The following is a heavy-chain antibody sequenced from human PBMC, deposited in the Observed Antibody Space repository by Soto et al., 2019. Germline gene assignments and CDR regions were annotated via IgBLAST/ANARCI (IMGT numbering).Heavy chain of an antibody. J-gene: IGHJ4*02. CDR3: ARGPPLGF. V-gene: IGHV4-30-2*01. CDR2: IYHSGST. Sequence: QLQLQESGSGLVKPSQTLSLTCAGSGGSISSGGYSWSWIRQPPGKGLECIGDIYHSGSTYYNPSLQRRLGISVHSSKNQFSLTLSSVTAPDTAVYYFARGPPLGFWGQGTLVTVSS. CDR1: GGSISSGGYS.